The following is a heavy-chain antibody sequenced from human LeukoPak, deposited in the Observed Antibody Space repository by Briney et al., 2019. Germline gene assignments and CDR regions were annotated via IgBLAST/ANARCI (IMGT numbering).Heavy chain of an antibody. V-gene: IGHV4-39*07. CDR3: ARDNCSSTSRYAGGYYYYYGMDV. Sequence: SETLSLTCTVSGGSISSSSYYWGWIRQPPGKGLEWIGSIYYSGSTYYNPSLKSRVTISVDTSKNQFSLKLSSVTAADTAVYYCARDNCSSTSRYAGGYYYYYGMDVWGQGTTVTVSS. CDR2: IYYSGST. CDR1: GGSISSSSYY. D-gene: IGHD2-2*01. J-gene: IGHJ6*02.